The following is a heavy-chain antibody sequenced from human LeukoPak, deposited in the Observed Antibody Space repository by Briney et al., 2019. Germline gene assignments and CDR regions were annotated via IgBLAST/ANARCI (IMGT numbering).Heavy chain of an antibody. CDR2: ISGSGGSI. J-gene: IGHJ4*02. Sequence: GGSLRLSCAASGFIFSSYAMSWVRQAPGTGLEWVTAISGSGGSIYYADSVKGRFTISKDSSKNTVYLQMNNLRDEDTALYYCAKDPVYSTSQRYFDYWGQGTLVTVSS. CDR3: AKDPVYSTSQRYFDY. CDR1: GFIFSSYA. D-gene: IGHD6-13*01. V-gene: IGHV3-23*01.